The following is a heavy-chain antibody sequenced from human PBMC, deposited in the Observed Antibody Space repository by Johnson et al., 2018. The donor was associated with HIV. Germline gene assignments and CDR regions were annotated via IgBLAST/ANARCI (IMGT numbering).Heavy chain of an antibody. D-gene: IGHD3-3*01. Sequence: VQLVESGGGLVQPGGSLRLSCAASGFSFSNAWMNWVRQAPGKALAWVSVIYRGGATYYAASVQGRFTISRDNSKNTLYLQMNSLRAEDTAVYYCARGGRWGWRGNDAFDIWGQGTMVTVSS. CDR3: ARGGRWGWRGNDAFDI. CDR1: GFSFSNAW. V-gene: IGHV3-66*01. CDR2: IYRGGAT. J-gene: IGHJ3*02.